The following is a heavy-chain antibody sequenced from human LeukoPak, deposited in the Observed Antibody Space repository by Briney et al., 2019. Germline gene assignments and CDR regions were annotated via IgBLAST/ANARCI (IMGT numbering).Heavy chain of an antibody. D-gene: IGHD5-24*01. CDR3: ARGDGYNYRDY. J-gene: IGHJ4*02. Sequence: GGSLRLSCAASGFTVSSNYMSWVRQAPGKGLEWVSVIYSGGSTYYADSVKGRFTISRDNSENTVYLQMDSLRAEDTAVYYCARGDGYNYRDYWGQGTLVTVSS. CDR1: GFTVSSNY. CDR2: IYSGGST. V-gene: IGHV3-53*01.